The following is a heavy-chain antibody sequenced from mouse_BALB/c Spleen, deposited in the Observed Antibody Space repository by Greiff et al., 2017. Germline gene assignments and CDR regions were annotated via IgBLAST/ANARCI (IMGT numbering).Heavy chain of an antibody. CDR3: ARDGNYWYFDV. CDR1: GFTFSSYA. D-gene: IGHD2-1*01. V-gene: IGHV5-6-5*01. J-gene: IGHJ1*01. Sequence: EVNVVESGGGLVKPGGSLKLSCAASGFTFSSYAMSWVRQTPEKRLEWVASISSGGSTYYPDSVKGRFTISRDNARNILYLQMSSLRSEDTAMYYCARDGNYWYFDVWGAGTTVTVSS. CDR2: ISSGGST.